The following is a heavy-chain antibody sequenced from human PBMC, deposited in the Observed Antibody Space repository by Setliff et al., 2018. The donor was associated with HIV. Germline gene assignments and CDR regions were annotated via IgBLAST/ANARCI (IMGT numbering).Heavy chain of an antibody. CDR1: GGSITNSNGYY. D-gene: IGHD3-16*01. V-gene: IGHV4-39*01. CDR2: VYSTGTT. CDR3: ARRGSISPSVSVRAFDS. Sequence: SSPLSLPCLVSGGSITNSNGYYWGWIRQPPGKGLEWIASVYSTGTTYFHPSRKSRVTRSVDTSTNRFSLKLKSVTATDTAVYYCARRGSISPSVSVRAFDSWGQGTLVTVSS. J-gene: IGHJ4*02.